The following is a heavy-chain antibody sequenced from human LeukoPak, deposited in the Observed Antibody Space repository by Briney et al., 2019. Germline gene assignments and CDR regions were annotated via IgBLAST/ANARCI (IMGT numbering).Heavy chain of an antibody. Sequence: GGSLRLSCAASGFTFSSSAMHWVRQAPGKGLEWVALISGDGSNIHYADSVKGRFTISRDNSKNTLYLQMNSLRAEDTAVYFCARDLDRSYCDHWGQGTLVTVSS. V-gene: IGHV3-30-3*01. D-gene: IGHD3-22*01. CDR1: GFTFSSSA. CDR3: ARDLDRSYCDH. CDR2: ISGDGSNI. J-gene: IGHJ4*02.